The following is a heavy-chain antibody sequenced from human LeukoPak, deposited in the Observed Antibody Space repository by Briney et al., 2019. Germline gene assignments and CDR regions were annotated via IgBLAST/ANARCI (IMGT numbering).Heavy chain of an antibody. CDR1: GGSISRYY. CDR3: ARVICGDAFDI. V-gene: IGHV4-59*01. CDR2: IYYSGSI. D-gene: IGHD1-26*01. Sequence: SETLSLTSTVSGGSISRYYWSSIRQPPGKGLEWIWYIYYSGSINYNPSLKSRVTISLDTSMTRFSLMLSCVTSADTAVYYIARVICGDAFDIWGEGTMVTASS. J-gene: IGHJ3*02.